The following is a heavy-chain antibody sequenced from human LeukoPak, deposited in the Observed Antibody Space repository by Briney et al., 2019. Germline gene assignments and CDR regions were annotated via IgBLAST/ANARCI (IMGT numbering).Heavy chain of an antibody. CDR3: ARDSTVDSFDY. J-gene: IGHJ4*02. CDR1: GGSFSGYH. Sequence: PSETLSLTCAVYGGSFSGYHWSWIRQPPGKGLEWIGEINHSGNTNYNPSLKSRVTISVDTSKNQFSLKLSSVTAADTAVYYCARDSTVDSFDYWGQGTLVTVSS. D-gene: IGHD4-23*01. CDR2: INHSGNT. V-gene: IGHV4-34*01.